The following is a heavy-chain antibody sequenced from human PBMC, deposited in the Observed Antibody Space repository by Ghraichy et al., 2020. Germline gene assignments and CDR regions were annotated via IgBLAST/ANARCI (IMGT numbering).Heavy chain of an antibody. D-gene: IGHD2-21*01. CDR1: GGPIRSSSYL. CDR2: VFSTGRT. CDR3: ASEYSASQFFYGMDD. V-gene: IGHV4-39*02. Sequence: SETLSLTCTVSGGPIRSSSYLWGWIRQPPGKGLEWIGTVFSTGRTYYNPSLRSRVVISVDTSKNECSLKVGSVTAADTAVYFCASEYSASQFFYGMDDWGQGTTVTVSS. J-gene: IGHJ6*02.